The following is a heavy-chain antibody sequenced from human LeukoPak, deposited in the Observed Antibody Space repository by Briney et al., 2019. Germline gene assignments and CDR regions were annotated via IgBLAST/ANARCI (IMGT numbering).Heavy chain of an antibody. CDR3: ARGGYSSSRGPFDP. J-gene: IGHJ5*02. V-gene: IGHV3-30-3*01. CDR2: ISYDGSNN. Sequence: PGRSLRLSCAASGFTFSSYAMHWVRQAPGKGLEWVAVISYDGSNNYYADSVKGRFTISRDNSKNTLYLQMNSLRAEDTAVYYCARGGYSSSRGPFDPWGQGTLVTVSS. D-gene: IGHD6-13*01. CDR1: GFTFSSYA.